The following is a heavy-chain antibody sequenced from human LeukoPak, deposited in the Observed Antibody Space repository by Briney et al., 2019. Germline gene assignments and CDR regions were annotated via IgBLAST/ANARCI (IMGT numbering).Heavy chain of an antibody. J-gene: IGHJ5*02. CDR2: ISYDGSNK. CDR3: ALQDWFDP. V-gene: IGHV3-30-3*01. Sequence: GGSLRLSCAASGFTFSSYAMHWVRQAPGKGLEWVTVISYDGSNKYYADSVKGRFTISRDNSKNTLYLQMNSLRAEDTAVYYCALQDWFDPWGQGTLVTVSS. D-gene: IGHD4-11*01. CDR1: GFTFSSYA.